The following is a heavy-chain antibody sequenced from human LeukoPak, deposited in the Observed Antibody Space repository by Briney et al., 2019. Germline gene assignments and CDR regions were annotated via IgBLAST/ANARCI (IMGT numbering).Heavy chain of an antibody. CDR2: IYHSGST. V-gene: IGHV4-30-2*01. CDR3: ARASLAYCGGDCYYYWYFDL. D-gene: IGHD2-21*02. CDR1: GGSISSGGYS. Sequence: SQTLSLTCAVSGGSISSGGYSWSWIRQPPGKGLEWIGYIYHSGSTYYNPSLKSRVTISVDRSKNQFSLKLSSVTAADTAVYYCARASLAYCGGDCYYYWYFDLWGRGTLVTVSS. J-gene: IGHJ2*01.